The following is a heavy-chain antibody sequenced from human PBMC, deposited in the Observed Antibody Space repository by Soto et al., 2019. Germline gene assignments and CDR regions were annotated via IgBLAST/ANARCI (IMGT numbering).Heavy chain of an antibody. J-gene: IGHJ4*02. V-gene: IGHV3-23*01. CDR3: AKVNSIVGDGDHDY. Sequence: EVQLLESGGGLVQPGGSLRLSCAASGFTFTTYAMSWVRQPPGKGLEWVSGISSSGDIPYYADSVKGRFTISRDQSKKAVYLQMNSLRAEDTALYYCAKVNSIVGDGDHDYWGQGTLVSVSS. CDR1: GFTFTTYA. D-gene: IGHD4-17*01. CDR2: ISSSGDIP.